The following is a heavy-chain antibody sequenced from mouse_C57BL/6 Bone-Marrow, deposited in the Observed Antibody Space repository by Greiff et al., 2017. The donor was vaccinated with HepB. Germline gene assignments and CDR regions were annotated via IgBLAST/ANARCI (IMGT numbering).Heavy chain of an antibody. CDR2: ISNGGGST. CDR1: GFTFSDYY. Sequence: EVQVVESGGGLVQPGGSLKLSCAASGFTFSDYYMYWVRQTPEKRLEWVAYISNGGGSTYYPDTVKGRFTISRDNAKNTLYLQMSRLKSEDTAMYYCARQGRQLRSAWFAYWGQGTLVTVSA. J-gene: IGHJ3*01. V-gene: IGHV5-12*01. CDR3: ARQGRQLRSAWFAY. D-gene: IGHD3-2*02.